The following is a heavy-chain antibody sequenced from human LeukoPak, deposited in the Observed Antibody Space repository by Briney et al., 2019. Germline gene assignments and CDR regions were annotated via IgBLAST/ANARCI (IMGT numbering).Heavy chain of an antibody. V-gene: IGHV1-8*01. Sequence: ASVKVSCKASGYTFTSYDINWVRQATGQGLEWMGWMNPNSSNTGYAQKFQGRVTMTRNTSISTAYMELSSLRSEDTAVYYCARQGSGSYYNILLFGSVWFDPWGQGTLVTVSS. CDR3: ARQGSGSYYNILLFGSVWFDP. CDR2: MNPNSSNT. CDR1: GYTFTSYD. J-gene: IGHJ5*02. D-gene: IGHD3-10*01.